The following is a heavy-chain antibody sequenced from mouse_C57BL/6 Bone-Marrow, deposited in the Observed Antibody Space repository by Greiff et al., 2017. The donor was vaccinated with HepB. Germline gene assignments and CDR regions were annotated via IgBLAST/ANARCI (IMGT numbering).Heavy chain of an antibody. CDR2: IDPSDSYT. CDR1: GYTFTSYW. V-gene: IGHV1-69*01. J-gene: IGHJ2*01. Sequence: QVQLKESGAELVMPGASVKLSCKASGYTFTSYWMHWVKQRPGQGLEWIGEIDPSDSYTNYNQKFKGKSTLTVDKSSSTAYMQLSSLTSEDSAVYYCAREDFTTVVYFDYWGQGTTLTVSS. CDR3: AREDFTTVVYFDY. D-gene: IGHD1-1*01.